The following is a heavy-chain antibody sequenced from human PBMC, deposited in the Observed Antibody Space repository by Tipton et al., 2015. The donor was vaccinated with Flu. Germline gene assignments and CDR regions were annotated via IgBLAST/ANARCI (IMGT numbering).Heavy chain of an antibody. CDR3: ARRDYSNYVSDPKSWFDP. J-gene: IGHJ5*02. V-gene: IGHV4-31*03. Sequence: TLSLTCTVSGGSISSGGYYWSWIRQHPGKGLEWIGYIYDSGSTYYNPSLKSRVTLSIDTFKNQFSLKMKSVTATDMAVYYCARRDYSNYVSDPKSWFDPWGQGTLVAVSS. D-gene: IGHD4-11*01. CDR1: GGSISSGGYY. CDR2: IYDSGST.